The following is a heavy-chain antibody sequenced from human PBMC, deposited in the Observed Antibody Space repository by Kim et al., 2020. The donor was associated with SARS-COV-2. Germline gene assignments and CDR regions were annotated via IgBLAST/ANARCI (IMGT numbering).Heavy chain of an antibody. CDR1: GYTFTRNA. Sequence: ASVKVSCKASGYTFTRNAMHWVRQAPGQRLEWMGWINAGNGNTKYTQKFQGRVTITRDTSASTAYMKLSSLRSEDTAVYYCARGGGSYWYFDYWGQGTLVTVSS. J-gene: IGHJ4*02. CDR3: ARGGGSYWYFDY. V-gene: IGHV1-3*01. D-gene: IGHD3-10*01. CDR2: INAGNGNT.